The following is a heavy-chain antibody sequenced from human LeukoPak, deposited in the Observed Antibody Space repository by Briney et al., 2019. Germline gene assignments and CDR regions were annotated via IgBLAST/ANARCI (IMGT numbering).Heavy chain of an antibody. CDR3: ARGHVPEHMTTATSSLLWDY. V-gene: IGHV7-4-1*02. D-gene: IGHD4-17*01. CDR2: INTNTGNP. CDR1: GYTFTSYA. J-gene: IGHJ4*02. Sequence: ASVKVSCKASGYTFTSYAMNWVRQAPGQGLEWMGWINTNTGNPTYAQGFTGRFVFSLDTSVSTAYLQISSLKAEDTAVYYCARGHVPEHMTTATSSLLWDYWGQGTLVTVSS.